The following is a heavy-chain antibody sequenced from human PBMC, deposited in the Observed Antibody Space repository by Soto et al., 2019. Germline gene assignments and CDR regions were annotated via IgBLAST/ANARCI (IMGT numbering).Heavy chain of an antibody. CDR2: IFYTGSA. CDR1: GESMSNTAYY. V-gene: IGHV4-39*01. Sequence: QLQLQESGPGLVKPSETLSLTCNVSGESMSNTAYYWGWIRQTPGKGLEWIGSIFYTGSAYYNSSLKSRVTISVDTSKNQFSLKLLSVAPADTAIYYCARLKSTYSGSYYGGGFFDYWGQGSLVTVSS. CDR3: ARLKSTYSGSYYGGGFFDY. D-gene: IGHD1-26*01. J-gene: IGHJ4*02.